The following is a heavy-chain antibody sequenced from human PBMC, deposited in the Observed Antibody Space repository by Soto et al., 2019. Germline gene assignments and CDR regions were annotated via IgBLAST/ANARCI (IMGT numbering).Heavy chain of an antibody. J-gene: IGHJ1*01. Sequence: QVPLVQSGAEVKKPGASVKVSCKASGYTFTSYYMHWVRQAPGQGLEWMGIINPSGGSTSYAQKFQGRVTMTRDTSTSTVYMELSSLRSEDTAVYYCATAGIAVAGPYAEYFQHWGQGTLVTVSS. CDR1: GYTFTSYY. CDR3: ATAGIAVAGPYAEYFQH. CDR2: INPSGGST. V-gene: IGHV1-46*01. D-gene: IGHD6-19*01.